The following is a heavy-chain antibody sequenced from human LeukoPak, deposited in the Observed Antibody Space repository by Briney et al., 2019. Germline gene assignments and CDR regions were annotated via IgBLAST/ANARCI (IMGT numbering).Heavy chain of an antibody. V-gene: IGHV4-59*08. CDR3: ARHVDMIVVDMGKGYFDY. Sequence: SETLSLTCTVSGGSISNKYWSWIRQPPGKGLEWIGYIYYSGSTNYNPSLKSRVTISVDTSKNQFSLKLSSVTAADTAVYYCARHVDMIVVDMGKGYFDYWGQGTLVTVSS. D-gene: IGHD3-22*01. CDR1: GGSISNKY. CDR2: IYYSGST. J-gene: IGHJ4*02.